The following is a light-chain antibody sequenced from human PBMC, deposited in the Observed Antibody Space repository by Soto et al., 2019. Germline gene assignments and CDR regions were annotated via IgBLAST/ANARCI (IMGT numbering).Light chain of an antibody. J-gene: IGLJ1*01. CDR2: EVS. CDR3: SSYTSSNTLYV. CDR1: SSDVVGYNY. Sequence: QSVLTQPASVSVSPGQAITISCTGTSSDVVGYNYVSWYQQHPGKAPKLMIYEVSNRPSGVSNRFSGSKSGNTASLTISGLQAEDEADYYCSSYTSSNTLYVFGTGTKVTVL. V-gene: IGLV2-14*01.